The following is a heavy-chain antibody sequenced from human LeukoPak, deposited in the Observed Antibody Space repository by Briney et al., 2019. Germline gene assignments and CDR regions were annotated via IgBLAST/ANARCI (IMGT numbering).Heavy chain of an antibody. V-gene: IGHV1-8*01. D-gene: IGHD6-13*01. Sequence: ASVKVSCKASGYTFTSYDINWVRQATGQGLEWMGWMNPNSGNTGYAQKFQGRVTMTRNTSISTAYMELSSLRSEDTAVYYCARHPRGSWYQYYYYHYGMDVWGQGTTVTVSS. CDR1: GYTFTSYD. CDR3: ARHPRGSWYQYYYYHYGMDV. J-gene: IGHJ6*02. CDR2: MNPNSGNT.